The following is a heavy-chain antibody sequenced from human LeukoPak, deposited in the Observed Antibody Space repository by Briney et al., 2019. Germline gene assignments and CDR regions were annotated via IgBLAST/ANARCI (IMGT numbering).Heavy chain of an antibody. CDR2: IYYSGST. V-gene: IGHV4-39*07. CDR3: ARVGSGYYTWFDP. Sequence: SETLSLTCTVSGGSISSSCCYWGWIRQPPGKGLEWIASIYYSGSTNYNPSLKSRVTISVDTSKNQFSLKLSSVTAADTAVYYCARVGSGYYTWFDPWGQGTLVTVSS. J-gene: IGHJ5*02. D-gene: IGHD3-3*01. CDR1: GGSISSSCCY.